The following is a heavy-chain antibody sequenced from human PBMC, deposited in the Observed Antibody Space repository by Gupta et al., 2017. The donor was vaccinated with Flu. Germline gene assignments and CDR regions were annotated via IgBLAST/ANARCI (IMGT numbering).Heavy chain of an antibody. CDR3: ARAHFDSRGYFRSGRFSQH. CDR1: GGPLSGDTYY. D-gene: IGHD3-22*01. CDR2: SHYSGST. V-gene: IGHV4-31*02. Sequence: QVQLQESGPGLVKPSQTLSLTCTVSGGPLSGDTYYWSWIRQQPGKGLEWIGYSHYSGSTDYNPSLKSRVTIAVDTSKNQFSLKLSSVTAADTAVYYCARAHFDSRGYFRSGRFSQHWGQGTLVTVSS. J-gene: IGHJ1*01.